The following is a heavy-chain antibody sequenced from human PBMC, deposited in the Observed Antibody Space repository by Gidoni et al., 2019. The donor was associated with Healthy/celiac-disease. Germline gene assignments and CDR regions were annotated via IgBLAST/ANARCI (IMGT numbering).Heavy chain of an antibody. V-gene: IGHV4-34*01. Sequence: QVQLQQWGAGLLKPSVTLSLTCAVYGGSFRVYYWSWIRQPPGKALVWIGEINHSGSTNYNPSLKSRVTISVDTSKNQFSLKLSSVTAADTAVYYCARGRVTYYYGSGSRKYGMDVWGQGTTVTVSS. CDR1: GGSFRVYY. CDR3: ARGRVTYYYGSGSRKYGMDV. J-gene: IGHJ6*02. CDR2: INHSGST. D-gene: IGHD3-10*01.